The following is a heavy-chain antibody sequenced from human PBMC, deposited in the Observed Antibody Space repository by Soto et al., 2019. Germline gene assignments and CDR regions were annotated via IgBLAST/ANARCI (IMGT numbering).Heavy chain of an antibody. CDR1: GFTFRHYA. Sequence: PGGSLRLSCAASGFTFRHYAMHWVRRAPGKGLEWVAVISYDKSNEYYADSVKGRFTISRDNYKNTLYLQMNSLRAEDTAVYYCAREEYGRMFFDCWGPGTLVTVSS. CDR3: AREEYGRMFFDC. CDR2: ISYDKSNE. V-gene: IGHV3-30-3*01. D-gene: IGHD6-6*01. J-gene: IGHJ4*02.